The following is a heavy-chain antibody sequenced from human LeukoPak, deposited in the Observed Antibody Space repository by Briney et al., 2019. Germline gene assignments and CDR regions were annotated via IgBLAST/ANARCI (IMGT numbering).Heavy chain of an antibody. CDR3: ARHNYGDYFPALSLDY. D-gene: IGHD4-17*01. V-gene: IGHV4-59*08. CDR1: GDSISYYY. Sequence: SETLSLTCTVSGDSISYYYWSWIRQPPGKGLELIGYIYYSGSTNYNPSLKSRVTISVDTSKNQFSLKLRSVTAADTAVYYCARHNYGDYFPALSLDYWGQGTLVTVSS. J-gene: IGHJ4*02. CDR2: IYYSGST.